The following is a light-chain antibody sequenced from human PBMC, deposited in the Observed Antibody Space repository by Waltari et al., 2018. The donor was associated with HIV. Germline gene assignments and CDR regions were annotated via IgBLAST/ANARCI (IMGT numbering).Light chain of an antibody. Sequence: SYVLSQPPSVSVAPGKTAKITCGGDNIGSKSVHWYQQRPGQAPVLVINYDSDRPSGTPERFSGSHSGNTATLTIGRVEAGDEADYYCQVWDSSSDRPYVFGTGTKVTVL. V-gene: IGLV3-21*04. CDR2: YDS. CDR3: QVWDSSSDRPYV. J-gene: IGLJ1*01. CDR1: NIGSKS.